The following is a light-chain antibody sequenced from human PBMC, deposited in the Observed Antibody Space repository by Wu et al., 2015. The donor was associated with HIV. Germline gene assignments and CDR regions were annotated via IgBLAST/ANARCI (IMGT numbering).Light chain of an antibody. J-gene: IGKJ1*01. CDR1: QGISNY. CDR3: QKYNRAPLRTWT. V-gene: IGKV1-27*01. CDR2: AAS. Sequence: DIQMTQSPSSLSASVGDRVTITCRASQGISNYLAWYQQKPGKVPKLLIYAASTLQSGVPSRFSGSGSGTDFTLTISSLQPEDVATYYCQKYNRAPLRTWTFGQGTKVEIK.